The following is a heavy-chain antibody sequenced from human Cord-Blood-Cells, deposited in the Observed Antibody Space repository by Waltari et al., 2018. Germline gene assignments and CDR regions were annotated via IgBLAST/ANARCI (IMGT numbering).Heavy chain of an antibody. D-gene: IGHD3-22*01. Sequence: QVQLVQSGAEVKKPGSSVKVSCKASGGTFSSYAISWVRQAPGQGLEWMGGIIPICGTASYAQKCQGRVTITADESTSTAYMELSSLRSEDTAVYYCARDTPLYYDSSGYDYWGQGTLVTVSS. CDR2: IIPICGTA. J-gene: IGHJ4*02. CDR1: GGTFSSYA. CDR3: ARDTPLYYDSSGYDY. V-gene: IGHV1-69*01.